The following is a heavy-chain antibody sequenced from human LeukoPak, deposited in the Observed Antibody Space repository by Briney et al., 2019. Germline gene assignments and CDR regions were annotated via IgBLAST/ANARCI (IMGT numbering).Heavy chain of an antibody. Sequence: GGSLRLSCAASGFTFSSYAMSWVRQAPGKGLEWVSAVSGGGGSTYYADSVKGRFTISRDNSKNTLYLQMNSLRAEDTAINYCAKSRYDSSGYYILYFFDYWGQGTLVTVSS. CDR2: VSGGGGST. J-gene: IGHJ4*02. D-gene: IGHD3-22*01. V-gene: IGHV3-23*01. CDR1: GFTFSSYA. CDR3: AKSRYDSSGYYILYFFDY.